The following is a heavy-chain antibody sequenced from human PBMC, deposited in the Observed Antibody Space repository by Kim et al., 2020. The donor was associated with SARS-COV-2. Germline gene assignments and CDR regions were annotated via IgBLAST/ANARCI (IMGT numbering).Heavy chain of an antibody. CDR2: ISAGGGAT. V-gene: IGHV3-23*01. J-gene: IGHJ4*02. Sequence: GGSLRLSCAASGFTFSSYAMSWVRQAPGKGLEWVSTISAGGGATYYADSVKGRFTISRDNSRNTMFLQMNSLRAEDTAVYYCAKRALVGATGGTYFDYWGQGTLVTVSS. D-gene: IGHD1-26*01. CDR1: GFTFSSYA. CDR3: AKRALVGATGGTYFDY.